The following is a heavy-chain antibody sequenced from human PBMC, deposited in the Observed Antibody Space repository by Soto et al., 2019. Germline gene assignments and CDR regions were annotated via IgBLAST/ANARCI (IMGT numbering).Heavy chain of an antibody. J-gene: IGHJ4*02. V-gene: IGHV4-4*02. CDR1: GGSIRSNNW. CDR3: ARVYSGSYSDY. D-gene: IGHD1-26*01. Sequence: QVQLQESGPGLVKPSGTLSLTCAVSGGSIRSNNWWSWVRQPPGKGLEWIGEIFHSGSTNYNPSLKPRVTISVDKSKNQFSLKLSSVTAVDTAVYYCARVYSGSYSDYWGQGTLVTVSS. CDR2: IFHSGST.